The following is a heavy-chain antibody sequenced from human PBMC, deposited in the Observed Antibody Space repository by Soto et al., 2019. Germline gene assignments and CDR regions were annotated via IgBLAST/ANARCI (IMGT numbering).Heavy chain of an antibody. D-gene: IGHD1-26*01. CDR3: VKDKSGAYSGPNYDA. CDR1: GFSFDDDG. Sequence: GGSLRLSCAASGFSFDDDGMHWVRQVPGKGLEWVSGINWDGASTGYADSVKGRFTISRDNAESTVYLQMNSLRPDDTAIYYCVKDKSGAYSGPNYDAWGQGTLVTVSS. CDR2: INWDGAST. J-gene: IGHJ4*02. V-gene: IGHV3-9*01.